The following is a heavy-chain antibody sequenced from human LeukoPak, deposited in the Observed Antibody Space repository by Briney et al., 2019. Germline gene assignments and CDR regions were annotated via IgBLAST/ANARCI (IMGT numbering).Heavy chain of an antibody. CDR1: GGSISSGGYS. CDR3: ASLQIGGHWFDP. D-gene: IGHD3-3*01. Sequence: KPSQTLSLTCAVSGGSISSGGYSWSWIRQPPGKGLEWIGYIYHSGSTYYNPSLKSRVTISVDRSKNQFSLKLSSVTAADTAVYYCASLQIGGHWFDPWGQGTLVTVSS. CDR2: IYHSGST. J-gene: IGHJ5*02. V-gene: IGHV4-30-2*01.